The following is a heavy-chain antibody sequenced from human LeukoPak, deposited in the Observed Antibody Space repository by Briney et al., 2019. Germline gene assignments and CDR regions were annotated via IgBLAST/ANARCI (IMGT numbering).Heavy chain of an antibody. V-gene: IGHV3-23*01. CDR1: GSTFSSYS. Sequence: PGGSLRLSCAASGSTFSSYSMSWVRQPPGKGLEWVSALSDSGGSTHYADSVQGRFTISRDNSKNTLYLQANSLRAEDTAIYYCAKAAAPGGYWYFDLWGRGTLVTVSS. D-gene: IGHD6-13*01. CDR3: AKAAAPGGYWYFDL. J-gene: IGHJ2*01. CDR2: LSDSGGST.